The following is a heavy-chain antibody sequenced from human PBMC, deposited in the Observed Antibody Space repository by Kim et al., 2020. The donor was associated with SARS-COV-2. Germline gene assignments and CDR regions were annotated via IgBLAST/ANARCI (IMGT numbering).Heavy chain of an antibody. Sequence: SETLSLTCAVYGGSFSGYYWSWIRQPPGKGLEWIWKINHSDSTNYNPSLKSRVTISVDTSKNQFSLNLSSVTAADTAVYYCARCSPHGFPPYYYYYGMDVWGRGTTVTVSS. CDR1: GGSFSGYY. CDR3: ARCSPHGFPPYYYYYGMDV. J-gene: IGHJ6*02. V-gene: IGHV4-34*01. D-gene: IGHD6-25*01. CDR2: INHSDST.